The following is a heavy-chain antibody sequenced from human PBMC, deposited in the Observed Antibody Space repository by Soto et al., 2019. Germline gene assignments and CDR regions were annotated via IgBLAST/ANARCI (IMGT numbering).Heavy chain of an antibody. CDR2: MNPNSGNT. CDR1: GYTFTSYD. CDR3: ARGLEVGATTYFDY. Sequence: QVQLVQSGAEVKKPGASVKVSCKASGYTFTSYDFNWVRQATGQGLEWMGWMNPNSGNTGYAQKFQGRVTMTRNTSISTAYNELSSLRSEDTAVYYCARGLEVGATTYFDYWGQGTLVTVSS. J-gene: IGHJ4*02. V-gene: IGHV1-8*01. D-gene: IGHD1-26*01.